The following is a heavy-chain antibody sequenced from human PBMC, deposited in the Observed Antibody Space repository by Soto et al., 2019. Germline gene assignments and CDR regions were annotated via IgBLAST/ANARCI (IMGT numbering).Heavy chain of an antibody. V-gene: IGHV4-59*08. CDR1: GDSISSYY. CDR2: IYYGGSI. J-gene: IGHJ4*02. Sequence: SETLSLTCTVSGDSISSYYWTWIRQPPGKGLEWIAFIYYGGSINYNPSLKSRVTISVDTSKNQFSLKLSSVTAADTAVYYCARHTPAISISEHWGQGTLVPVSS. CDR3: ARHTPAISISEH. D-gene: IGHD2-15*01.